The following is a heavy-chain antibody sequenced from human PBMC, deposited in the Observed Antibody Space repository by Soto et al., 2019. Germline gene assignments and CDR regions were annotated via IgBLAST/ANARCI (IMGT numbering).Heavy chain of an antibody. Sequence: QVQLVQSGAEVKKPGASVKVSCKASGYTCTSYGISWVRQAPGQGLEWMGWNSAYNGNTNYAQKLQGRVTMTTDTPKSTAYQEPRNLSSGHPALDYLAALVVVAASGPEIFPHLGQGTLVTVSS. CDR3: AALVVVAASGPEIFPH. J-gene: IGHJ1*01. D-gene: IGHD2-15*01. V-gene: IGHV1-18*01. CDR2: NSAYNGNT. CDR1: GYTCTSYG.